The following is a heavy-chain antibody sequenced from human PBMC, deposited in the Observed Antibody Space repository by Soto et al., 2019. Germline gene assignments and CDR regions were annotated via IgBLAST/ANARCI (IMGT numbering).Heavy chain of an antibody. D-gene: IGHD3-9*01. J-gene: IGHJ4*03. Sequence: GGSLRLSCSGSGFTFDDYTIHWVRQAPGMGLEFVSAINDNATDIFYAGSVKGRFSISRGDSKNTVYVLLNSLSYDETAVYDCVKEMGACWDWSHYLDFWGRGTQVTVA. CDR2: INDNATDI. CDR1: GFTFDDYT. V-gene: IGHV3-64*05. CDR3: VKEMGACWDWSHYLDF.